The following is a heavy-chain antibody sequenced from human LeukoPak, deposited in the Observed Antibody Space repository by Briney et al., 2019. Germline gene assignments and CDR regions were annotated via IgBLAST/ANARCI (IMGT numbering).Heavy chain of an antibody. J-gene: IGHJ5*02. CDR3: ARDNSVRDEAWWFNP. Sequence: ASVKVSCKASGYTFTSYGISWVRQAPGQGPEWMGWISAYNGNTNYAQKFQGRVTLTRDMSTSTDYLELSSLRSEDTAVYYCARDNSVRDEAWWFNPWGQGTLVTVSS. CDR2: ISAYNGNT. D-gene: IGHD5-24*01. V-gene: IGHV1-18*01. CDR1: GYTFTSYG.